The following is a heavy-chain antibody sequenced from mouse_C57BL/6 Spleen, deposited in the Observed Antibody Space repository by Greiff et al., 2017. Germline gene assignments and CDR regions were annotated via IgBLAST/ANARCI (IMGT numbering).Heavy chain of an antibody. CDR3: ARYLPHHYYGSSDWYCDV. CDR1: GFTFTDYY. CDR2: IRNKANGYTT. V-gene: IGHV7-3*01. Sequence: EVKLMESGGGLVQPGGSLSLSCAASGFTFTDYYMSWVRQPPGKALEWLGFIRNKANGYTTEYSASVKGRFTISRDNSQSILYLQMNALRAEDSATYYCARYLPHHYYGSSDWYCDVWGTGTTVTVSS. D-gene: IGHD1-1*01. J-gene: IGHJ1*03.